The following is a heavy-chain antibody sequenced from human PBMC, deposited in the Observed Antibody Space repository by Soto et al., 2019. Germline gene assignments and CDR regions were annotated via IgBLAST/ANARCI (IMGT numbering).Heavy chain of an antibody. V-gene: IGHV3-48*01. Sequence: DVQLVESGGGLVQPGESLRLSCGASGFIFSAYSMNWVCQTPGKGLEWIAHIAGGGVPTYYADSVKGRFTISRERGNKFLYLQMNGVTGEDTGSYYCARATTYAFDGWWQGALVTVSS. CDR1: GFIFSAYS. CDR2: IAGGGVPT. CDR3: ARATTYAFDG. D-gene: IGHD2-2*01. J-gene: IGHJ4*02.